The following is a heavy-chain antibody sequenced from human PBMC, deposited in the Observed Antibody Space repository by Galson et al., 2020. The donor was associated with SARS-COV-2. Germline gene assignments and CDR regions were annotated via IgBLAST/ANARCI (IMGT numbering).Heavy chain of an antibody. CDR1: GFTFSDHA. CDR2: IFFDGSET. V-gene: IGHV3-33*01. J-gene: IGHJ4*02. Sequence: HAGGSLRLSCAAFGFTFSDHAMHWVRQAPGKGLEWVAQIFFDGSETYYGDSVRGRFTISRDSSKNTVYLQMNNLRVDDTAVYYCARDGQASRGGAFDYWGQGTLLTVSS. CDR3: ARDGQASRGGAFDY. D-gene: IGHD1-26*01.